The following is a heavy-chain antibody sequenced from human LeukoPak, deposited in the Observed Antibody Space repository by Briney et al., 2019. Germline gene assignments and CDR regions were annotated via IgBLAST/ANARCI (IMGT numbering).Heavy chain of an antibody. CDR1: GFTFSSYA. Sequence: GGSLRLSCAASGFTFSSYAMHWVRQVPGKGLEWVAVISYDGSNKYYADSVKGRFTISRDNSKNTLYLQMNSLRAEDTAVYYCARVRSDYYDSSGYYFDAFDIWGQGTMVTVSS. J-gene: IGHJ3*02. V-gene: IGHV3-30*04. CDR3: ARVRSDYYDSSGYYFDAFDI. D-gene: IGHD3-22*01. CDR2: ISYDGSNK.